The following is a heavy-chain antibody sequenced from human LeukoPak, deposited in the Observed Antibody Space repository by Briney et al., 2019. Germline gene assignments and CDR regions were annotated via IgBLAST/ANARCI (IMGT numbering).Heavy chain of an antibody. CDR2: NNHSGST. V-gene: IGHV4-61*01. J-gene: IGHJ4*02. CDR3: AKSTYYYDSSGYYYVRYFDY. CDR1: GGSVSSGSYY. D-gene: IGHD3-22*01. Sequence: SETLSLTCTVSGGSVSSGSYYWSWIRQPPGKGLEWIGENNHSGSTNYNPSLKSRVTISVDTSKNQFSLKLSSVTAADTAVYYCAKSTYYYDSSGYYYVRYFDYWGQGTLVTVSS.